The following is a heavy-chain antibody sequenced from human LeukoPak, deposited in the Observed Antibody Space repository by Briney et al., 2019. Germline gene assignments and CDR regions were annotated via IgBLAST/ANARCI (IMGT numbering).Heavy chain of an antibody. CDR2: TNPNSGGT. CDR1: GYTFTGYY. D-gene: IGHD2-21*02. V-gene: IGHV1-2*02. J-gene: IGHJ1*01. Sequence: GASVKVSCKASGYTFTGYYMHWVRQAPGQGLEWMGWTNPNSGGTNYAQKFQGRVTMTRDTSISTAYMELSRLRSDDTAVYYCARGPPLYCGGDCYWYFQHWGQGTLVTVSS. CDR3: ARGPPLYCGGDCYWYFQH.